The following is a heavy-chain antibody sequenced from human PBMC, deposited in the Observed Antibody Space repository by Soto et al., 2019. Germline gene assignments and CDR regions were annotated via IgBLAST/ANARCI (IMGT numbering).Heavy chain of an antibody. J-gene: IGHJ5*02. CDR1: GFTFNTYG. V-gene: IGHV3-30*18. CDR3: AKDTGYYYDSSGLTNWFDP. CDR2: ISYIENYK. D-gene: IGHD3-22*01. Sequence: GGSLRLSCAASGFTFNTYGIHWVRQAPGKGLEWVAVISYIENYKYYADSVKGRFTISRDNSKNTVYLQMNNLRPEDTAVYYCAKDTGYYYDSSGLTNWFDPWGQGTLVTVSS.